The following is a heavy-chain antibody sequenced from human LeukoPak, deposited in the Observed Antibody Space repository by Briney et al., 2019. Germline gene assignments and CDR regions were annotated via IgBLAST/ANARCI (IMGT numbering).Heavy chain of an antibody. Sequence: ASVKVSCKASGYTXTSYGISGVRQAPGQGLEWMGWINPNSGGTNYAQKFQGRVTMTRDTSISTAYMELSRLRSDDTAVYYCARVDYYDSSAWGQGTLVTVSS. CDR3: ARVDYYDSSA. CDR1: GYTXTSYG. CDR2: INPNSGGT. V-gene: IGHV1-2*02. D-gene: IGHD3-22*01. J-gene: IGHJ4*02.